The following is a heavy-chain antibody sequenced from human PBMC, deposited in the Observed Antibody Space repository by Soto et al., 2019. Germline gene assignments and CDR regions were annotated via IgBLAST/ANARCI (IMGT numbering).Heavy chain of an antibody. CDR3: AKGERQQLILFDY. V-gene: IGHV3-23*01. D-gene: IGHD6-13*01. CDR2: INFSGGDT. CDR1: GFTFSFYA. Sequence: GGSLRLSCAASGFTFSFYAMSWVRQAPGKGLEWVSGINFSGGDTYHAGSVKGRFSISRDNSKNTLHLQMNSLRVEDTAVYYCAKGERQQLILFDYWGQGTLVTVSS. J-gene: IGHJ4*02.